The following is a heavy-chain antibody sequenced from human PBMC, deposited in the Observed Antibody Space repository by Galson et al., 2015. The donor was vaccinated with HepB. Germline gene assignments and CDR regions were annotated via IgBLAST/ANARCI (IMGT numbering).Heavy chain of an antibody. Sequence: SLRLSCASSGFSFSNYAIHWVRQAPGKGLEWMAVISYDGSFRYYSDSVKGRFTVSRDPSRSILYLQMNSLRVDDTAVSYCAKGAPGRIGMMINSSFGFDPGGQGTLVIVSS. CDR2: ISYDGSFR. D-gene: IGHD3-16*01. V-gene: IGHV3-30*18. J-gene: IGHJ5*02. CDR3: AKGAPGRIGMMINSSFGFDP. CDR1: GFSFSNYA.